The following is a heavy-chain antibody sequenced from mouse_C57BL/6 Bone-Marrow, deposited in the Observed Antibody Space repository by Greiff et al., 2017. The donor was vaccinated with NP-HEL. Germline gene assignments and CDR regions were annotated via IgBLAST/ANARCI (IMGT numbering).Heavy chain of an antibody. V-gene: IGHV1-19*01. CDR2: INPYNGGT. D-gene: IGHD2-2*01. CDR1: GYTFTDYY. CDR3: AAISTMVTAGYFDY. J-gene: IGHJ2*01. Sequence: EVQLQQSGPVLVKPGASVKMSCKASGYTFTDYYMNWVKQSHGKSLEWIGVINPYNGGTSYNQKFKGKATLTVDKSSSTAYMELNSLTSEDSAVYYCAAISTMVTAGYFDYWGQGTTLTVSS.